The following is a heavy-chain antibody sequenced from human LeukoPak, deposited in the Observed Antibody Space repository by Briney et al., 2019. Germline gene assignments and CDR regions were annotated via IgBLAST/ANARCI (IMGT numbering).Heavy chain of an antibody. J-gene: IGHJ4*02. V-gene: IGHV1-24*01. CDR1: GYTLTELS. CDR3: VPYGSGSYPLDY. D-gene: IGHD3-10*01. Sequence: GASVKVSCKVSGYTLTELSMHWVRQAPGKGLEWMGGFDPEDGETIYAQKFQGRVTMTEDTSTDTAYMELSSLRSEDTAVYYCVPYGSGSYPLDYWGQGTQVTVSS. CDR2: FDPEDGET.